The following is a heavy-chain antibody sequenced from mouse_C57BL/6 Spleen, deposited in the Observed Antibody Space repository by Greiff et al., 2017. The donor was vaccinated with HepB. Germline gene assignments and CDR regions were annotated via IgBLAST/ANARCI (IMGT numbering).Heavy chain of an antibody. Sequence: QVQLKESGAELVRPGASVKLSCKASGYTFTDYYINWVKQRPGQGLEWIARIYPGSGNTYYNEKFKGKATLTAEKSSSTAYMQLSSLTSEDSAVYFCAREGGYYSNCDYWGQGTTLTVSS. CDR1: GYTFTDYY. V-gene: IGHV1-76*01. J-gene: IGHJ2*01. CDR2: IYPGSGNT. D-gene: IGHD2-5*01. CDR3: AREGGYYSNCDY.